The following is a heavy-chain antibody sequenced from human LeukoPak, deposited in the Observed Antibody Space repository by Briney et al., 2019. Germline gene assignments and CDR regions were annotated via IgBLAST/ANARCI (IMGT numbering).Heavy chain of an antibody. CDR3: ARVKRDSSGYYCHDY. D-gene: IGHD3-22*01. CDR2: IYYTGNT. Sequence: SETLSLTCSVSGGSIRNYYWSWIRQPPGKGLEWIGYIYYTGNTDYTPSLKSRVTISVDTSKNQFSLKLSSVTAADTAVYYCARVKRDSSGYYCHDYWGQGTLVTVSS. CDR1: GGSIRNYY. V-gene: IGHV4-59*08. J-gene: IGHJ4*02.